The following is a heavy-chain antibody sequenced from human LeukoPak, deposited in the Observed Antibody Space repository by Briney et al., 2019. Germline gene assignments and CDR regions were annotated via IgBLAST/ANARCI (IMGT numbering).Heavy chain of an antibody. Sequence: ASVKVSCKASGYTFTGYYMHWVRQAPGQGLEWMGWINPNSGGTNYAQKFQGWVTMTRDTSISTAYMELSRLRSDDTAVYYCARVKGNSGSQPRGWFDPWGQGTLVTVSS. J-gene: IGHJ5*02. V-gene: IGHV1-2*04. CDR2: INPNSGGT. D-gene: IGHD1-26*01. CDR3: ARVKGNSGSQPRGWFDP. CDR1: GYTFTGYY.